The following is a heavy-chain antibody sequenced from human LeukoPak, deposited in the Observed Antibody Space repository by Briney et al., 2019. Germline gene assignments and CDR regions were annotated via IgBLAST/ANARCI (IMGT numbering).Heavy chain of an antibody. CDR2: IYYSGST. CDR1: GGSISSSSYS. D-gene: IGHD6-13*01. CDR3: ARHSQQLVLSYFDY. J-gene: IGHJ4*02. Sequence: SETLSLTCTVSGGSISSSSYSWGWLRQPPGKGLEWIGSIYYSGSTYYNPSLKSRVTISVDTSKNRFSLKLSSVTAADTAVYYCARHSQQLVLSYFDYWGQGTLVTVSS. V-gene: IGHV4-39*01.